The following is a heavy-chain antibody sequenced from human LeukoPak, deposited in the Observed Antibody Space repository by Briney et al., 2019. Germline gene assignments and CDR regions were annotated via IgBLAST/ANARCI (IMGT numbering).Heavy chain of an antibody. J-gene: IGHJ4*02. CDR2: IYYSGST. CDR1: GGSISSSSYY. Sequence: SETLSLTCTVSGGSISSSSYYWGWIRQPPGKGLEWIGSIYYSGSTYYNPSLKSRVTISVDTSKNQFSPKLSSVTAADTAVYYCAREGIYYYDSSGPYYFDYWGQGTLVTVSS. CDR3: AREGIYYYDSSGPYYFDY. D-gene: IGHD3-22*01. V-gene: IGHV4-39*07.